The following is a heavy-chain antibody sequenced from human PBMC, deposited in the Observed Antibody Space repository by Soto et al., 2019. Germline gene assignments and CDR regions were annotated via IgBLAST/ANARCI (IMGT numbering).Heavy chain of an antibody. CDR2: LYPGDSET. D-gene: IGHD6-6*01. Sequence: PGASQKISCKGSAYSFNSYWLERVRQLPGKGMEWMGILYPGDSETRYRPSFQRQVTISADKYISTAYLQSTSLKASDNAMSYSARGPRYIRSSLDYYCQGTQV. J-gene: IGHJ4*02. CDR3: ARGPRYIRSSLDY. V-gene: IGHV5-51*01. CDR1: AYSFNSYW.